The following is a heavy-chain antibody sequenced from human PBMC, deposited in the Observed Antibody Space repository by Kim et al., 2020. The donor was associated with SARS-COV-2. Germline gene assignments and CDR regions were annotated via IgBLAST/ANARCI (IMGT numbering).Heavy chain of an antibody. V-gene: IGHV3-11*01. J-gene: IGHJ6*02. D-gene: IGHD3-16*01. CDR2: ISSSGSTI. CDR3: ARRFDLYYYYGMDV. CDR1: GFTFSDYY. Sequence: GGSLRLSCAASGFTFSDYYMSWIRQAPGKGLEWVSYISSSGSTIYYADSVKDRFTISRDNAKNSLYLQMNSLRAADTAVYYCARRFDLYYYYGMDVWGQGTTVTVSS.